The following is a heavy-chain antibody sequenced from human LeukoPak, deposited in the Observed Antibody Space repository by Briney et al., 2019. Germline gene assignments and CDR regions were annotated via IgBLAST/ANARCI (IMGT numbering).Heavy chain of an antibody. CDR2: INPNSGGT. D-gene: IGHD4-17*01. J-gene: IGHJ4*02. CDR3: ARKGLRHFDY. Sequence: ASVKISCKTSGYTFTTYYIHWIRQAPGQGLEWMGRINPNSGGTNYAQKVQGRVTMTRDTSISTAYMELSRLRSDDTAVYYCARKGLRHFDYWGQGTLVTVSS. CDR1: GYTFTTYY. V-gene: IGHV1-2*06.